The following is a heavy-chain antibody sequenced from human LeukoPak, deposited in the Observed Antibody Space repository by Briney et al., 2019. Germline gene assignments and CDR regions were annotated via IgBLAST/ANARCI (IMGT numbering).Heavy chain of an antibody. CDR3: ARGIAAAGMNWFDP. Sequence: ASVKVSCKASGYTFTSYDIKWVRQATGQGLEWMGWMNPNSGNTGYAQKFQGRVTMTRNTSISTAYMELSSLRSEDTAVYYCARGIAAAGMNWFDPWGQGTLVTVPS. V-gene: IGHV1-8*01. CDR2: MNPNSGNT. CDR1: GYTFTSYD. J-gene: IGHJ5*02. D-gene: IGHD6-13*01.